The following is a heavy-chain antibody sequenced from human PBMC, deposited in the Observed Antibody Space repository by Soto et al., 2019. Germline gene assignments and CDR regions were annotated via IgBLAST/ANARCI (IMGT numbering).Heavy chain of an antibody. CDR1: GGTFSSYA. CDR2: IIPIFGTA. Sequence: QVQLVQSGAEVKKPGSSVKVSCKASGGTFSSYAISWVRQAPGQGLEWMGGIIPIFGTANYAQKFQGRVTITADKSTSTAYMELSSLRSEDTAVYYCASGVLMVYATMDHWYFDLWRRGTLLTVSS. J-gene: IGHJ2*01. V-gene: IGHV1-69*06. CDR3: ASGVLMVYATMDHWYFDL. D-gene: IGHD2-8*01.